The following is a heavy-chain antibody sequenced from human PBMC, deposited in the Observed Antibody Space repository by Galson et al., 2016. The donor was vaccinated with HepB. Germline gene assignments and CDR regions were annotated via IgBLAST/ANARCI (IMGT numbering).Heavy chain of an antibody. CDR1: GGSFSGYY. J-gene: IGHJ6*02. D-gene: IGHD4-17*01. Sequence: SETLSLTCGVYGGSFSGYYWSWVRQPPGKGLEWIGEINHSRSTNYNPSLKSRVIISVDMSKNQFSLKLSSVTAADTAVYYCASQEDDYGDYYYYGMDVWSQGTTVTVSS. V-gene: IGHV4-34*01. CDR2: INHSRST. CDR3: ASQEDDYGDYYYYGMDV.